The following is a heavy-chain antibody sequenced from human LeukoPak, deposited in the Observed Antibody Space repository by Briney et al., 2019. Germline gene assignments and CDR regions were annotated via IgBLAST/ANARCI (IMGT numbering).Heavy chain of an antibody. V-gene: IGHV4-4*07. J-gene: IGHJ5*02. Sequence: SETLSLTCTVSGYSISSGYYWSWIRQPAGKGLEWIGRIYTSGSTNYNPSLKSRVTMSVDTSKNQFSLKLSSVTAADTAVYYCARDLDPWGQGTLVTVSS. CDR3: ARDLDP. CDR1: GYSISSGYY. CDR2: IYTSGST.